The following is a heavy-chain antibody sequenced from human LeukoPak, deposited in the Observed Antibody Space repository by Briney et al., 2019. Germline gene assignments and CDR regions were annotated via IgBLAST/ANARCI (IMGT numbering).Heavy chain of an antibody. CDR2: ISSSSSYI. CDR1: GFTIRRYN. J-gene: IGHJ4*02. Sequence: GSLRLSCAASGFTIRRYNMNWVRQAPGKGLEWVSSISSSSSYIYYADSVKGRFTISRDNAKNSLYLQMNSLRAEDTAVYYCARDQNRYCSSTSCYGMTDYWGQGTLVTVSS. D-gene: IGHD2-2*01. CDR3: ARDQNRYCSSTSCYGMTDY. V-gene: IGHV3-21*01.